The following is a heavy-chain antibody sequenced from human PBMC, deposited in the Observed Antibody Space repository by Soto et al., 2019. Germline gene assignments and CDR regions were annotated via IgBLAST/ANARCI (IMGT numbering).Heavy chain of an antibody. J-gene: IGHJ4*02. D-gene: IGHD3-22*01. CDR1: GVTFSSYA. V-gene: IGHV3-30-3*01. Sequence: GGSLRLSCAASGVTFSSYAMHWVRQAPGKGLEWVAVISYDGSNKYYADSVKGRFTISRDNSKNTLYLQMNSLRAEDTAVYYCARELPTMIVVVTPDYWGQGTLVTVSS. CDR2: ISYDGSNK. CDR3: ARELPTMIVVVTPDY.